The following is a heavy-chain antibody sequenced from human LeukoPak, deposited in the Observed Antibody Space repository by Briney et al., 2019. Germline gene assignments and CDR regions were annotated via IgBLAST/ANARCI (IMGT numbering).Heavy chain of an antibody. J-gene: IGHJ4*02. CDR2: ISGSGGST. Sequence: GGSLRLSCAASRFTFSSYAMSWVRQAPGKGLEWVSAISGSGGSTYYADSVKGRFTISRDNSKKTLYLQMDSLRGEDTAVYYCAKAGGATVVPSCDYCGQGTLVCVSS. CDR1: RFTFSSYA. CDR3: AKAGGATVVPSCDY. D-gene: IGHD4-23*01. V-gene: IGHV3-23*01.